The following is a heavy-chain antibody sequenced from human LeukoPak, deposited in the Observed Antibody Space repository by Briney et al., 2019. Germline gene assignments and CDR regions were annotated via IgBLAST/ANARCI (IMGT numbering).Heavy chain of an antibody. CDR3: ASATMVRGVTDY. D-gene: IGHD3-10*01. CDR2: INHSGST. CDR1: GGSFSGYY. Sequence: PSETLSLTCAVYGGSFSGYYWSWIRQPPGKGLEWIGEINHSGSTNYNPSLKSRVTISVDTSKNQFSLKLSSVTAADTAVYYCASATMVRGVTDYWGQGTLVTVPS. J-gene: IGHJ4*02. V-gene: IGHV4-34*01.